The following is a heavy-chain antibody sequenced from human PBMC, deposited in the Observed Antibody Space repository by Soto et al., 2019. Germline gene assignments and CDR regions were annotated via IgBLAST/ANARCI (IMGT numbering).Heavy chain of an antibody. CDR2: ISAYNGNT. V-gene: IGHV1-18*01. Sequence: QVQLVQSGAEVKKPGASVKVSCKASGYTFTSYGISWVRQAPGQGLEWMGWISAYNGNTNHAQKLQGRVTMTTDTSMSTADRELRSLRSDDTAVCYCARDGHGGYVSDLDYWGQGPRVTVSS. J-gene: IGHJ4*02. D-gene: IGHD5-12*01. CDR3: ARDGHGGYVSDLDY. CDR1: GYTFTSYG.